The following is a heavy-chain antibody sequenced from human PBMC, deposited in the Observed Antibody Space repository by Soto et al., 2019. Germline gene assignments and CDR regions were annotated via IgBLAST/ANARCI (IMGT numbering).Heavy chain of an antibody. D-gene: IGHD6-6*01. CDR1: GGSISSYY. V-gene: IGHV4-59*08. CDR2: IYYSGST. Sequence: PSETLSLTCTVSGGSISSYYWSWIRQPPGKGLEWIGYIYYSGSTNYNPSLKSRVTISVDTSKNQFSLKLSSVTAADTAVYYCASLTEYSSSSTSFDYWGQGTLVPVSS. CDR3: ASLTEYSSSSTSFDY. J-gene: IGHJ4*02.